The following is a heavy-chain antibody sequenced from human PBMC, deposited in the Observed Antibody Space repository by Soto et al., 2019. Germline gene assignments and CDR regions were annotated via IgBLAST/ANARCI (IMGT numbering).Heavy chain of an antibody. CDR2: ISYSGST. CDR1: GFSFSSYY. D-gene: IGHD6-13*01. CDR3: AKDKGITAQKHYFDY. Sequence: PAETLSLTCAVAGFSFSSYYLRWIRQAPGKGLEWVAYISYSGSTNYNPSLKSRVTISVDTSKNQSPLKLSSVTAADTALYYCAKDKGITAQKHYFDYWGQGTLVTVSS. J-gene: IGHJ4*02. V-gene: IGHV4-59*08.